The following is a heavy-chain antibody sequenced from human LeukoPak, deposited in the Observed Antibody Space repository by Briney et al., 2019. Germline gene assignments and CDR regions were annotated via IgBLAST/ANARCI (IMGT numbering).Heavy chain of an antibody. V-gene: IGHV4-4*02. D-gene: IGHD6-19*01. CDR3: ARANGWYGGYYFDY. CDR1: GGSISSSNW. CDR2: IYHSGST. J-gene: IGHJ4*02. Sequence: SETLSLTCAVSGGSISSSNWWSWVRQPPGKGLEWIGEIYHSGSTNYNPSLKSRVTISVDKSKNQFSLKLSSVTAADTAVYYCARANGWYGGYYFDYWGQGTLVTVSS.